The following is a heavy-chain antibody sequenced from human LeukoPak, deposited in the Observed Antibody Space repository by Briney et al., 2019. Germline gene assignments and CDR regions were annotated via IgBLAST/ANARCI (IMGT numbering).Heavy chain of an antibody. D-gene: IGHD3-10*01. CDR3: AKGAFERFGEPSDY. CDR2: ISGSGGYT. Sequence: PGGSLRLSCAASGFTFTSYAMSWVRQAPGKGLEWVSCISGSGGYTYYPDSVKGRFTISRDNSKNTLYRQMNSLRAEDTAVYYCAKGAFERFGEPSDYWGQGTLVTVSS. J-gene: IGHJ4*02. CDR1: GFTFTSYA. V-gene: IGHV3-23*01.